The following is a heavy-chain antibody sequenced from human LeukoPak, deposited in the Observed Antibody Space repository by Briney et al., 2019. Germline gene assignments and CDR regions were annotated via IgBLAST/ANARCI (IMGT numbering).Heavy chain of an antibody. D-gene: IGHD3-22*01. CDR1: GYTFTGYY. J-gene: IGHJ4*02. Sequence: ASVKVSCKASGYTFTGYYMHWVRQAPGQGLEWMGWINPNSGGTNYAQKFQGRVTMTGDTSISTAYMELSRLRSDDTAVYYCARDLDYYDSSGYYSLNYWGQGTLVTVSS. CDR2: INPNSGGT. V-gene: IGHV1-2*02. CDR3: ARDLDYYDSSGYYSLNY.